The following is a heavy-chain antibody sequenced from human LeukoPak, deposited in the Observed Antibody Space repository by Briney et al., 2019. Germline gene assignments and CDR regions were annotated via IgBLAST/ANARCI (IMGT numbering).Heavy chain of an antibody. J-gene: IGHJ4*02. CDR3: AKDPFLYGFAYCGGDCYLY. CDR2: ISYDGSNK. Sequence: GGSLRLSCAASGFTFSSYGMHWVGQAPGKGLEWVAVISYDGSNKYYADYVKGPFTISRDNSKNTLYLQMNSLRAEDTAVYYCAKDPFLYGFAYCGGDCYLYWGQGTLVTVSS. CDR1: GFTFSSYG. V-gene: IGHV3-30*18. D-gene: IGHD2-21*02.